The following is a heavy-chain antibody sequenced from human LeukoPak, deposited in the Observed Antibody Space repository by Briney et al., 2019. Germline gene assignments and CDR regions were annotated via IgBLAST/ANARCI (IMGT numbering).Heavy chain of an antibody. J-gene: IGHJ4*02. CDR3: AGGSSLFASGAYPRL. CDR1: GDSISGSY. D-gene: IGHD2-15*01. V-gene: IGHV4-59*01. Sequence: SETLSLTCTVSGDSISGSYWSWFRQSPGERLEWIGSVHSSGSTDYNPSLKRRATLSIDWPKNQFFLKLTYMSAADTAIYYCAGGSSLFASGAYPRLWGRGTLVTVSS. CDR2: VHSSGST.